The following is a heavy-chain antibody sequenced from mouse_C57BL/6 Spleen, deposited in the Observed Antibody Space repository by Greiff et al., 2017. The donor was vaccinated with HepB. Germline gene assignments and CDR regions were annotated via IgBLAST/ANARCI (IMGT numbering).Heavy chain of an antibody. CDR2: INYDGSST. CDR3: SKWIYYGYDGYFDV. V-gene: IGHV5-16*01. Sequence: EVKLMESEGGLVQPGSSMKLSCTASGFTFSDYYMAWVRQVPEKGLEWVANINYDGSSTYYLDSLKSRFIISRDNAKNILYMQMSSLKSEDTATYYCSKWIYYGYDGYFDVWGTGTTVTVSS. J-gene: IGHJ1*03. D-gene: IGHD2-2*01. CDR1: GFTFSDYY.